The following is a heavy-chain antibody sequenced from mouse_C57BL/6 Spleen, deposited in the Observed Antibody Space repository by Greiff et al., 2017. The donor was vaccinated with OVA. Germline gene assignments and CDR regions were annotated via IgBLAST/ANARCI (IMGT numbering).Heavy chain of an antibody. Sequence: VQLQQSGAELVRPGASVTLSCKASGYTFTDYEMHWVKQTPVHGLEWIGAIDPETGGTAYNQKFKGKAILTADKSSSTAYMELRSLTSEDSAVYYCTRCYDGYSYAMDYWGQGTSVTVSS. J-gene: IGHJ4*01. CDR3: TRCYDGYSYAMDY. CDR2: IDPETGGT. V-gene: IGHV1-15*01. CDR1: GYTFTDYE. D-gene: IGHD2-3*01.